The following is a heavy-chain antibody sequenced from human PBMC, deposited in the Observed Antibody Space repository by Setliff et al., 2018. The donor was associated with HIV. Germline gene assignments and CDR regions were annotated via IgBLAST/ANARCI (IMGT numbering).Heavy chain of an antibody. V-gene: IGHV4-39*01. D-gene: IGHD5-12*01. CDR3: ARHQSGYNFSPFDN. J-gene: IGHJ4*02. Sequence: PSETLSLTCTVSSGPFSSRHYWGWIRQSPGKGLEWIGSVSYSGTTHYNPSLRSRVTLSVDTSKNQFSLILSSVTAADTATYYCARHQSGYNFSPFDNWGLGSLVTVSS. CDR2: VSYSGTT. CDR1: SGPFSSRHY.